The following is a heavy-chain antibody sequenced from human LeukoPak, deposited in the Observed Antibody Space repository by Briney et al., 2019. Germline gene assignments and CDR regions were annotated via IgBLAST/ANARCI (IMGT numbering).Heavy chain of an antibody. CDR3: ARHREGYNPDY. CDR2: IYSGGST. V-gene: IGHV3-53*01. Sequence: GGSLRLSCAASGFTVSSNYMSWVRPAPGKGLEWVSVIYSGGSTYYADSVKGRFTISRDNSKNTLYLQMNSLRAEDTAVYYCARHREGYNPDYWGQGTLVTVSS. D-gene: IGHD5-24*01. CDR1: GFTVSSNY. J-gene: IGHJ4*02.